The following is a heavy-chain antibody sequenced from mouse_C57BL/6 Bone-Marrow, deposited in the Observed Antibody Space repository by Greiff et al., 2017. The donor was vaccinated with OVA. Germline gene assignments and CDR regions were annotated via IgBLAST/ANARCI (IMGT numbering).Heavy chain of an antibody. J-gene: IGHJ2*01. CDR1: GFTFSSYG. CDR2: ISSGGSYT. V-gene: IGHV5-6*01. CDR3: ARRGSSYDY. D-gene: IGHD1-1*01. Sequence: EVQLVESGGDLVKPGGSLKLSCAASGFTFSSYGMSWVRQTPDKRLEWVATISSGGSYTYYADSVKGRFTISRDNAKNTLYLQMSSLKSEDTAMYYCARRGSSYDYWGQGTTLTVSS.